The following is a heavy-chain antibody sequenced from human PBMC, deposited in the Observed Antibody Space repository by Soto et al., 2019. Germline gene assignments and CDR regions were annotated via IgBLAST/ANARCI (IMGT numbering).Heavy chain of an antibody. CDR2: IIPLFGRP. CDR3: ARQFDHDRSGYYYVY. D-gene: IGHD3-22*01. V-gene: IGHV1-69*01. J-gene: IGHJ4*02. Sequence: QVQLVQSGTEVKKPGSSVKVSCKTSGGTFNIYAIDWVRQAPGQGLEWMGGIIPLFGRPNYAQKFQGRVTISADEVTSTAYMELSSPRSEDTGVYYCARQFDHDRSGYYYVYWGQGTQVTVSS. CDR1: GGTFNIYA.